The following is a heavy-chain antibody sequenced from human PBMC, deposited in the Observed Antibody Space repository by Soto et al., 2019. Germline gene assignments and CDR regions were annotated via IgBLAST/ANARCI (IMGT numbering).Heavy chain of an antibody. J-gene: IGHJ4*02. Sequence: QVQLVQSGPEVKKPGASVKVSCKASGYTFTSYDMNWERQATGQGLEWMGWMNPTSGNTGYAQKFQGRVNMPSNTSISTAYMELSSMRSEDTAVYYCAREVGGLGDTVTDYWGQGTLVTVSS. V-gene: IGHV1-8*01. CDR3: AREVGGLGDTVTDY. CDR1: GYTFTSYD. D-gene: IGHD4-17*01. CDR2: MNPTSGNT.